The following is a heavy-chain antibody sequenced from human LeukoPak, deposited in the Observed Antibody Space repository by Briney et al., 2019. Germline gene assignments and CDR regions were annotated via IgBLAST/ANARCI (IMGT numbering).Heavy chain of an antibody. CDR1: GGSISSGSYY. D-gene: IGHD6-19*01. J-gene: IGHJ4*02. V-gene: IGHV4-39*07. Sequence: SQTLSLTCTVSGGSISSGSYYWSWIRQPPGKGLEWIGSIYYSGSTYYNPSLKSRVTISVDTSKNQFSLKLSSVTAADTAVYYCARGRSGWLLPFDYWGQGTLVTVSS. CDR3: ARGRSGWLLPFDY. CDR2: IYYSGST.